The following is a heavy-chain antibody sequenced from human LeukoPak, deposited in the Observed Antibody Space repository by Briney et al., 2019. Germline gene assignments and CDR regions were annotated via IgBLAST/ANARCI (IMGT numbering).Heavy chain of an antibody. J-gene: IGHJ4*02. CDR2: IYPGDSDT. CDR3: ARQITMVRGVIVYFDY. CDR1: EYSFTSYW. D-gene: IGHD3-10*01. V-gene: IGHV5-51*01. Sequence: GESLKISCKGSEYSFTSYWIGWVRQMPGKGLEWMGIIYPGDSDTRYSPSFQGQVTISADKSISTAYLQWSSLKASDTAMYYCARQITMVRGVIVYFDYWGQGTLVTVSS.